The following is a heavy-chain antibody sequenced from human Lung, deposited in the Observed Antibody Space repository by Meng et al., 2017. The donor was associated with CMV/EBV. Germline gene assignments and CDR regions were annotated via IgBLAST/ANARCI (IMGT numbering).Heavy chain of an antibody. V-gene: IGHV3-21*01. CDR2: ISSSRSYI. CDR1: GFTFSTYT. D-gene: IGHD2-2*01. J-gene: IGHJ3*02. Sequence: GESLKISCATSGFTFSTYTMHWVRQAPGKGLEWVSSISSSRSYINYADSVKGRFTISRDNAKNSLYLQMNKMRAGDTAVYYWARERLYQPLWGDALDMWGLGXMVTASS. CDR3: ARERLYQPLWGDALDM.